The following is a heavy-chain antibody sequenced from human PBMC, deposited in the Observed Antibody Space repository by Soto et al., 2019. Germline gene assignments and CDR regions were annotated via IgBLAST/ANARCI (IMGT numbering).Heavy chain of an antibody. J-gene: IGHJ6*03. CDR2: IYYSGST. CDR3: ARDYYYYMDV. V-gene: IGHV4-59*01. Sequence: QVQLQESGPGLVKPSETLSLTCTVSGGPISSCNWSWIRQPPGKGLEWIGYIYYSGSTSYNPSLKSRVSISVVTSKNQLSRKLNSVTAADTAVYYGARDYYYYMDVWGKGTTVSVSS. CDR1: GGPISSCN.